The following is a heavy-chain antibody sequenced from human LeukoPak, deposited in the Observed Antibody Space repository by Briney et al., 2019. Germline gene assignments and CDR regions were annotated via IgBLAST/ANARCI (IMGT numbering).Heavy chain of an antibody. CDR3: ARDLAAVAGYYYYTMDV. Sequence: SETLSLTCTVSGGSISSYYWSWIRQPPGKGLEWIGYIYYSGSTNYNPSLKSRVTISVDTSKNQFSLKLNSVTAADTAVYYCARDLAAVAGYYYYTMDVWGQGTTVTVSS. CDR2: IYYSGST. J-gene: IGHJ6*02. D-gene: IGHD6-19*01. CDR1: GGSISSYY. V-gene: IGHV4-59*01.